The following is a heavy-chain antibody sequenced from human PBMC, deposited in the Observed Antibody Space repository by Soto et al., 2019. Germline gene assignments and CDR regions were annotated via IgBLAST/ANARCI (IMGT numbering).Heavy chain of an antibody. CDR2: IYYSGST. CDR1: SASISSYY. Sequence: PSDTLSLTCTIRSASISSYYWRWIRQPTGKGLEWIGYIYYSGSTNYNPSLKSRVTISVDTSKNQFSLKLNSMTAADTAVYYCARHNYGSGSTYFDYWGQGTLVTVS. V-gene: IGHV4-59*08. J-gene: IGHJ4*02. D-gene: IGHD3-10*01. CDR3: ARHNYGSGSTYFDY.